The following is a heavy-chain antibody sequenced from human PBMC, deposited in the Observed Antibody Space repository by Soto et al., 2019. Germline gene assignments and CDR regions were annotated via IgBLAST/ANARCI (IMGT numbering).Heavy chain of an antibody. CDR2: IYYSGST. Sequence: PAETLSLSCAVSGCSIGSGYYYWGWIRQPPGMGLEWIGYIYYSGSTYYNPSLKGRVTISVDTSKNQYSLKLSSVTAADTAVYYCASSYDRSGYYCSLDVWGHGTMVTVSS. V-gene: IGHV4-30-4*01. CDR3: ASSYDRSGYYCSLDV. D-gene: IGHD3-22*01. CDR1: GCSIGSGYYY. J-gene: IGHJ6*02.